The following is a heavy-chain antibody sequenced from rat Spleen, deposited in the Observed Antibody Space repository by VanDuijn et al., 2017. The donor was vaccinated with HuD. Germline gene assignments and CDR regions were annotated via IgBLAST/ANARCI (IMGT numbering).Heavy chain of an antibody. CDR1: GFTFTKYG. CDR3: ARLYGGYSGGNCFDY. Sequence: EVQLVESGGGLVQPGRSLKLSCAASGFTFTKYGMSWVRQAPTKGLEWVASISTGGGDTYYRDSVKGRFTISRDNAKNTLYLQMDSLRSEDTATYYCARLYGGYSGGNCFDYWGQGVMVTVSS. J-gene: IGHJ2*01. D-gene: IGHD1-11*01. V-gene: IGHV5S13*01. CDR2: ISTGGGDT.